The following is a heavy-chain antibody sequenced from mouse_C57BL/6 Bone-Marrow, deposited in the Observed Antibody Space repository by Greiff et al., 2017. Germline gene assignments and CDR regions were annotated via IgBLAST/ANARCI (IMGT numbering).Heavy chain of an antibody. D-gene: IGHD1-1*01. CDR3: ARAYYGSSYDYYAMDY. J-gene: IGHJ4*01. Sequence: EVQLVESGGGLVKPGGSLKLSCAASGFTFSSYAMSWVRQTPEKRLEWVATISDGGSYTYYPDNVKGRFTISRDNAKNNLYLQMSHLKSEDTSMYYCARAYYGSSYDYYAMDYWGQGTSVTVSS. V-gene: IGHV5-4*01. CDR1: GFTFSSYA. CDR2: ISDGGSYT.